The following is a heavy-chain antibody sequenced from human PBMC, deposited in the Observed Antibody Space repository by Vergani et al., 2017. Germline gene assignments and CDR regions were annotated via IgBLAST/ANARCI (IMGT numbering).Heavy chain of an antibody. V-gene: IGHV3-23*04. D-gene: IGHD6-19*01. CDR3: AKDGRRGKAVAGRGNFDY. J-gene: IGHJ4*02. Sequence: EVQLVESGGGLVQPGGSLRLSCSASGFTFSSYAMHWVRQAPGKGLEWVSAISGSGGSTYYADSVKGRFTISRDNYKNTLYLQMNSRRAEDTAVYYCAKDGRRGKAVAGRGNFDYWGQGTLVTVSS. CDR1: GFTFSSYA. CDR2: ISGSGGST.